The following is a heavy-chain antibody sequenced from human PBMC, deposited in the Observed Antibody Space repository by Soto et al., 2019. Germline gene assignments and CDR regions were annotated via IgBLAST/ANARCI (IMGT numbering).Heavy chain of an antibody. Sequence: QVHLVQSGAEVKKPGASVKVSCKCSGYTFTSYGITWVRQAPGQGLEWMGWISAHNDNTDYAQKLQGRVTVSRDTSTKTADMEMRSLRSEDTAVYYCARWRYGDYWGQGALLTVSS. CDR1: GYTFTSYG. J-gene: IGHJ4*02. V-gene: IGHV1-18*01. CDR3: ARWRYGDY. D-gene: IGHD1-1*01. CDR2: ISAHNDNT.